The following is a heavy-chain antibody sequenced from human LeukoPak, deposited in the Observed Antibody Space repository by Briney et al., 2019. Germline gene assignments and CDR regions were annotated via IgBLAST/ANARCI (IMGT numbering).Heavy chain of an antibody. Sequence: GGSLRLFCSASGFTFSNYEMIWVRQAPGKGLEWVSYISHNGATIHYADSAKGRFTISRDNANNSLSLQMNSLRAEDTAVYYCAVTISWYGEFDSWGQGTLVTVSS. CDR3: AVTISWYGEFDS. J-gene: IGHJ4*02. CDR1: GFTFSNYE. V-gene: IGHV3-48*03. D-gene: IGHD6-13*01. CDR2: ISHNGATI.